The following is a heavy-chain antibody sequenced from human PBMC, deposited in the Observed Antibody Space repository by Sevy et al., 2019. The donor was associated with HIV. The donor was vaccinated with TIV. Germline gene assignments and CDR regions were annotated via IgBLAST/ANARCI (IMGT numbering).Heavy chain of an antibody. D-gene: IGHD2-2*01. CDR3: ARDGGSTRCFWGMDV. V-gene: IGHV3-7*03. Sequence: GGSLRLSCAASGFTFSRYWMSWVRQAPGKGLEWVANIKVDGSEKYYVDSVKGRFTISRDNAKNSLYLQMNSLRAEDTAVYYWARDGGSTRCFWGMDVWGQGTTVTVSS. CDR1: GFTFSRYW. J-gene: IGHJ6*02. CDR2: IKVDGSEK.